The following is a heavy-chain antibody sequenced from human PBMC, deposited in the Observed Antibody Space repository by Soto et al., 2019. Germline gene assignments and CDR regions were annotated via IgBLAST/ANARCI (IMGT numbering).Heavy chain of an antibody. D-gene: IGHD2-2*01. Sequence: PSETLSLTCAVPGDSISSGGFSWSWIRQPPGKGLEWIGYIYHSGTSFYNPSLKSRVTISVDGSKNQFSLKVNSVTAADTAVYYCARGRLVTAVNFDYWGLGTLVTVYS. CDR2: IYHSGTS. CDR1: GDSISSGGFS. V-gene: IGHV4-30-2*01. CDR3: ARGRLVTAVNFDY. J-gene: IGHJ4*02.